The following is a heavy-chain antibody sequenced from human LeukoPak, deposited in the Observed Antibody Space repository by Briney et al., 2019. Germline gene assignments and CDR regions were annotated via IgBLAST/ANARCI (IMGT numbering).Heavy chain of an antibody. CDR3: AKIIVGATKDYFDY. Sequence: PGGSLRLSCAASGFTFSSYGMHWVRQAPGKGLEWVAVISYDGSNKYYADSVKGRFTISRDNSKNTLYLQMNSLRAEDTAVYYCAKIIVGATKDYFDYWGQGTLVTVSS. J-gene: IGHJ4*02. V-gene: IGHV3-30*18. CDR2: ISYDGSNK. CDR1: GFTFSSYG. D-gene: IGHD1-26*01.